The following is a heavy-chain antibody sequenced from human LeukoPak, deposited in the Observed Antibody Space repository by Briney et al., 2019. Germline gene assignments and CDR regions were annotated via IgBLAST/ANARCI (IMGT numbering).Heavy chain of an antibody. CDR2: ISAYNGNT. CDR1: GYTFTGYG. Sequence: ASVKVSCKASGYTFTGYGISWVRQAPGQGLEWMGWISAYNGNTNYAQKLQGRVTMTTDTSTSTAYMELRSLRSDDTAVYYCARDYYDSSGYYKRAHDAFDIWGQGTLVTVSS. V-gene: IGHV1-18*01. D-gene: IGHD3-22*01. J-gene: IGHJ3*02. CDR3: ARDYYDSSGYYKRAHDAFDI.